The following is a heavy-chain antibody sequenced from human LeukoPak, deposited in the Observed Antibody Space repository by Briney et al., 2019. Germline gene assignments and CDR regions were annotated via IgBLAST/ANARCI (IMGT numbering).Heavy chain of an antibody. D-gene: IGHD2-21*02. CDR1: GGFFSGYY. CDR2: VNHSGST. Sequence: PSETLSLTCAVHGGFFSGYYWSWIRQPPGKGLEWIGEVNHSGSTNYHSSLKSRVTISVETSKHQFSLKLSSVTAADTAVYYCARRRRSPSHLRGDSRPGYFQHWGQGTLVTVSS. CDR3: ARRRRSPSHLRGDSRPGYFQH. J-gene: IGHJ1*01. V-gene: IGHV4-34*01.